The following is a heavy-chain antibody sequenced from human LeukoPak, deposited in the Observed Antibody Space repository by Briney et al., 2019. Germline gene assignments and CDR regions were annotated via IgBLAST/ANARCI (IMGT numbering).Heavy chain of an antibody. J-gene: IGHJ4*02. V-gene: IGHV4-34*01. CDR1: GGSFSGYY. Sequence: SETLSLTCAVYGGSFSGYYWSWIRQPPGKGLEWIGEINHSGSTNYNPSLKSRVTISVDTSKNQLSLKLSSVTAADTAVYYCARETERAFDYWGQGTLVTVSS. D-gene: IGHD1-1*01. CDR3: ARETERAFDY. CDR2: INHSGST.